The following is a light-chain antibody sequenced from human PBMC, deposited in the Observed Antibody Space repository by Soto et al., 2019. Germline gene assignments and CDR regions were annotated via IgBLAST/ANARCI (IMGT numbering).Light chain of an antibody. Sequence: ELVMTQSPATLSVSPGARATLSCRASQSVSSNLAWYQQQPGQAPRLLIYGASTRATGIPARFSGSGSGTEFTLTISSLQSEDFAVYYCQQYNNWPPTFGQGTKVEIK. CDR1: QSVSSN. J-gene: IGKJ1*01. CDR3: QQYNNWPPT. V-gene: IGKV3-15*01. CDR2: GAS.